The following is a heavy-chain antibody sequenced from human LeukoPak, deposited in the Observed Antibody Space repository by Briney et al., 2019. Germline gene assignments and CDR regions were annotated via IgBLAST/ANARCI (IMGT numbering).Heavy chain of an antibody. J-gene: IGHJ5*02. CDR2: IIPILGIA. CDR1: GGTFSSYA. Sequence: SVKVSCKASGGTFSSYAISWVRQAPEQGLEWMGRIIPILGIANYAQKFQGRVTITADKSTSTAYMELSSLRSEDTAVYCCARGEMATMTDWFDPWGQGTLVTVSS. D-gene: IGHD5-24*01. CDR3: ARGEMATMTDWFDP. V-gene: IGHV1-69*04.